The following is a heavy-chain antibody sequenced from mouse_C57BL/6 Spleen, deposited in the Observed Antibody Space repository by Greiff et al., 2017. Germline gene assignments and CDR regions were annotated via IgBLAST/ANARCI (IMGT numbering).Heavy chain of an antibody. CDR3: SRRGGNYDYDEGYAMDY. J-gene: IGHJ4*01. V-gene: IGHV2-2*01. CDR2: IWSGGST. D-gene: IGHD2-4*01. CDR1: GFSFTSYG. Sequence: VKLMESGPGLVQPSQSLSITCTVSGFSFTSYGVHWVRQSPGKGLEWLGVIWSGGSTDYNAAFISRLGISKDNCKSQVFFKMNSLQADDTAVDYCSRRGGNYDYDEGYAMDYWGQGTSVTVSS.